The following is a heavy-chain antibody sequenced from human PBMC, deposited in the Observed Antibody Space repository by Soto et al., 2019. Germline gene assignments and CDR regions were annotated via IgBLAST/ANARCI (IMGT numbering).Heavy chain of an antibody. CDR3: ARTKTSTVDFDY. CDR2: IYYSGST. Sequence: SETLSLTCTVSGGSISSSSYYWGWIRQPPGKGLEWIGSIYYSGSTYYNPSLKSRVTISVDRSKNQFSLKLSSVTAADTAVYYCARTKTSTVDFDYWGQGTLVTVSS. V-gene: IGHV4-39*07. CDR1: GGSISSSSYY. D-gene: IGHD4-17*01. J-gene: IGHJ4*02.